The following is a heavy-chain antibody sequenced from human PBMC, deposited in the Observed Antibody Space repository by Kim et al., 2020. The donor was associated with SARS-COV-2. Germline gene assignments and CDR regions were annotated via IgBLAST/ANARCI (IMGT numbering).Heavy chain of an antibody. V-gene: IGHV3-7*03. CDR3: ARDSDWSFDY. Sequence: SEINYVDSMKGRFTVSRDNAKNSLYPQMNSLRVDDTAVYYCARDSDWSFDYWGQGTLVTVSS. CDR2: SEI. J-gene: IGHJ4*02. D-gene: IGHD3-9*01.